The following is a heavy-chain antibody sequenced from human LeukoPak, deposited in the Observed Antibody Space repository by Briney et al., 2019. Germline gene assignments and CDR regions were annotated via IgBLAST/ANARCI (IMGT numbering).Heavy chain of an antibody. D-gene: IGHD1-1*01. CDR2: IIPILNIP. Sequence: ASVKVSCKASGGTFDNSAINWVRQATGQGLEWMGRIIPILNIPNYAQKLQGRVTIAADKSTSTAYMELSSLRSDDTAVYYCAREKMEVGYYGLDVWGQGTTVTVSS. V-gene: IGHV1-69*04. J-gene: IGHJ6*02. CDR3: AREKMEVGYYGLDV. CDR1: GGTFDNSA.